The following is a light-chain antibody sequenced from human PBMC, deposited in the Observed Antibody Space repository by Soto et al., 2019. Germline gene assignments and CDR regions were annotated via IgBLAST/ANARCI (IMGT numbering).Light chain of an antibody. CDR2: GAS. Sequence: EIVVTQSPGTLSLSPGERATLSCRASQTVSSSYFAWYQQKPGQAPRLLIYGASSRATGVPDMFSGSGSGTDFTLSIKRLEPEDFAVYYCQQYGSSPPYTFGQGTKLEIK. V-gene: IGKV3-20*01. J-gene: IGKJ2*01. CDR3: QQYGSSPPYT. CDR1: QTVSSSY.